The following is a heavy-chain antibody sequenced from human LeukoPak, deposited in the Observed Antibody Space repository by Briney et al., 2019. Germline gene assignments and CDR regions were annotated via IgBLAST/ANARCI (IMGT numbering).Heavy chain of an antibody. Sequence: ASVKVSCKASGYTFTSYDINWVRQATGQGLEWMGWMNPNSGNTAYAQKFQGRVTMTRNTSISTAYMELSSLRSEDTAVYYCARGRLGYCSSTSCYAGWFDPWGQGTLVTVSS. CDR3: ARGRLGYCSSTSCYAGWFDP. V-gene: IGHV1-8*01. CDR2: MNPNSGNT. D-gene: IGHD2-2*01. CDR1: GYTFTSYD. J-gene: IGHJ5*02.